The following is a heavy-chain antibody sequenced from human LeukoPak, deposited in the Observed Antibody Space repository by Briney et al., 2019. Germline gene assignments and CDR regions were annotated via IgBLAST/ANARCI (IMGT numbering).Heavy chain of an antibody. D-gene: IGHD3-10*01. V-gene: IGHV4-39*01. Sequence: SETLSLTCNVSGGSISDNDYSWDWIRQPPGKGLEWMGSIHYSGTTYSNPSLKSRISISVDTSKSQLSLKLRSETAADTAVYYCARRYYFVSGSYYPFDFWGQGTLVTVSS. CDR3: ARRYYFVSGSYYPFDF. CDR2: IHYSGTT. J-gene: IGHJ4*02. CDR1: GGSISDNDYS.